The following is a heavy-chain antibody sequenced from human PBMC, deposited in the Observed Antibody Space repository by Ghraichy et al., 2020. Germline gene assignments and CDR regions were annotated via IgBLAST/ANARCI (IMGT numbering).Heavy chain of an antibody. CDR3: ARNSSSGWYAPHFFYTGMDV. Sequence: SETLSLTCTVSGGSISSSSYFWGWIRQPPGKGLEWIGSIYYYGNTYYNPSLKSRVTISVDRSRNVFSLTLTSVTAADSAVYYCARNSSSGWYAPHFFYTGMDVWGPGTAVIVSS. V-gene: IGHV4-39*02. D-gene: IGHD6-19*01. CDR1: GGSISSSSYF. J-gene: IGHJ6*02. CDR2: IYYYGNT.